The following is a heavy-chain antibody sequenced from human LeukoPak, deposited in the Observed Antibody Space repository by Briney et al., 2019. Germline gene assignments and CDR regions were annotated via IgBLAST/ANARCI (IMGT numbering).Heavy chain of an antibody. J-gene: IGHJ6*03. Sequence: PGGSLRLSCAASGFTFSSYAMHRVRQAPGKGLEWVAVISYDGSNKYYADSVKGRFTISRDNSKNTLYLQMNSLRAEDTAVYYCARDPPGRYYGSGSPYYYYYMDVWGKGTTVTISS. V-gene: IGHV3-30*04. CDR1: GFTFSSYA. CDR3: ARDPPGRYYGSGSPYYYYYMDV. D-gene: IGHD3-10*01. CDR2: ISYDGSNK.